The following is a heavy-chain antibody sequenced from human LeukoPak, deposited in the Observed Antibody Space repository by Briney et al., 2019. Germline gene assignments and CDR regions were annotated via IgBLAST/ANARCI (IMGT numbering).Heavy chain of an antibody. J-gene: IGHJ4*02. CDR3: AREYSGANTMIVDY. CDR1: GGTFSSYA. Sequence: SVKVSCKASGGTFSSYAISWVRQAPGQGLELMGGIIPIFGTANYAQKFQGRVTITADESTSTAYMELSSLRSEDTAVYYCAREYSGANTMIVDYWGQGTLVTVSS. V-gene: IGHV1-69*13. D-gene: IGHD1-26*01. CDR2: IIPIFGTA.